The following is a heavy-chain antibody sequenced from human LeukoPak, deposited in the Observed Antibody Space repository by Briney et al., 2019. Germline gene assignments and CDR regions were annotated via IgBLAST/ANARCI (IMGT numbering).Heavy chain of an antibody. V-gene: IGHV3-21*01. J-gene: IGHJ6*03. CDR1: GFTFSSYA. Sequence: GGSLRLSCAASGFTFSSYAMSWVRQAPGKGLEWVSSIGSSSSYIYYADSVKGRFTISRDNAKNSLYLQMNSLRAEDTAVYYCARWDALRFLEWSYYYYYMDVWGKGTTVTVSS. D-gene: IGHD3-3*01. CDR3: ARWDALRFLEWSYYYYYMDV. CDR2: IGSSSSYI.